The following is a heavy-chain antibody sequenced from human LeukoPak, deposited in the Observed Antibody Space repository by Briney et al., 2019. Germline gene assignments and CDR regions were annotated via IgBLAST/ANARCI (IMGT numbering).Heavy chain of an antibody. CDR3: AIHYSSGWYYGLTGFDY. CDR1: GFTFSSYA. J-gene: IGHJ4*02. Sequence: GGSVRHSCAASGFTFSSYAMSWVRQTPGKGLEWVSAISGSGGSTYYADSVKGRFTISRDNSKNTLYLQMNSLRDEDTAVYYCAIHYSSGWYYGLTGFDYWGQGTLVTVSS. CDR2: ISGSGGST. V-gene: IGHV3-23*01. D-gene: IGHD6-19*01.